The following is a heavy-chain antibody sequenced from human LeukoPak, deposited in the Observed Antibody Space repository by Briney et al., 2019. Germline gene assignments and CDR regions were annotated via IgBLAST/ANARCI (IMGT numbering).Heavy chain of an antibody. J-gene: IGHJ6*03. Sequence: GGSLRLSCAASGFYLSGFWMHGVRQVPGKGLIWVARINADGRITNYADSVKGRFTISRDNAKNTLYLQMNSLRAEDTAVYYCAREAEGYCDGGRCYTGGYMDVWGKGATVTVSS. CDR3: AREAEGYCDGGRCYTGGYMDV. V-gene: IGHV3-74*01. CDR2: INADGRIT. CDR1: GFYLSGFW. D-gene: IGHD2-15*01.